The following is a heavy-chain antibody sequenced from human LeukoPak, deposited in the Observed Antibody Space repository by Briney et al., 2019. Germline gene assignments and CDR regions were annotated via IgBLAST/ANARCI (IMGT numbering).Heavy chain of an antibody. Sequence: ASVKVSCKASGYTFSSYGVSWVRQAPGQGLEWMGWISGYNGYTNYAQKFQGRVTMTTDTSTSTAYMELRSLGSDDIAVHYCARMGLTGNWVDYWGQGTLVTVSS. J-gene: IGHJ4*02. V-gene: IGHV1-18*03. D-gene: IGHD4/OR15-4a*01. CDR1: GYTFSSYG. CDR3: ARMGLTGNWVDY. CDR2: ISGYNGYT.